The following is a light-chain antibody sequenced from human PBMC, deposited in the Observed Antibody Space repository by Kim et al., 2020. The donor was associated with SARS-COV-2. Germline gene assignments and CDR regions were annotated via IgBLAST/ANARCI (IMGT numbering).Light chain of an antibody. V-gene: IGKV1-39*01. CDR2: AAS. CDR3: QQSNTTPLT. CDR1: QNINNY. J-gene: IGKJ4*01. Sequence: ESVGDRVTITCRASQNINNYLNWYQQNLGKAPKLLIYAASTLESGVPSRFSGSTSGTDFTLTISDLQPEDFATYYCQQSNTTPLTFGGGTKVDIK.